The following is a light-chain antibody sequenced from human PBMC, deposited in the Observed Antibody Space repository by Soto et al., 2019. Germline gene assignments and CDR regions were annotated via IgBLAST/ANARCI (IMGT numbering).Light chain of an antibody. CDR3: TSYAATYIVL. J-gene: IGLJ2*01. Sequence: QSALTQPPSASGAPGQSVTISCTGTSSDVGGYNYVSWFQQHPGRAPKLMIYGVSKRPSGVPDRFSGSKSGNTASLTVSGLQAEDEADYFCTSYAATYIVLVGGGTKLTVL. CDR1: SSDVGGYNY. V-gene: IGLV2-8*01. CDR2: GVS.